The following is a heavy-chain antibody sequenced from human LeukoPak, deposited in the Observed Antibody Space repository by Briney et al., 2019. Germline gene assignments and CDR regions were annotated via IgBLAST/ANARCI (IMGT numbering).Heavy chain of an antibody. CDR1: GFTFSDYW. J-gene: IGHJ4*02. D-gene: IGHD6-19*01. CDR3: ARDFPGIAVAGTRPLDY. Sequence: PGGSLRLSCAVSGFTFSDYWMTWVRQAPGRRLEWVANIKEDGSDKQYVDSVQGRFTISRDNAENSLYLQMNSLRAEDTAVYYCARDFPGIAVAGTRPLDYWGQGTLVTVSS. CDR2: IKEDGSDK. V-gene: IGHV3-7*03.